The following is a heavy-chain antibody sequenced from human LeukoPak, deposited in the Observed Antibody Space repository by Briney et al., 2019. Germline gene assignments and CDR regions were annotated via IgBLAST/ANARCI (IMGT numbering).Heavy chain of an antibody. CDR2: IYYSGST. V-gene: IGHV4-59*01. D-gene: IGHD2-21*02. CDR3: ARVKKVVTRPPHYYYYYYGMDV. Sequence: SETLSLTCTVSGGSISSYYWSWIRQPPGKGLKWIGYIYYSGSTNYNPSLKSRVTISVDTSKNQFSLKLSSVTAADTAVYYCARVKKVVTRPPHYYYYYYGMDVWGQGTTVTVSS. CDR1: GGSISSYY. J-gene: IGHJ6*02.